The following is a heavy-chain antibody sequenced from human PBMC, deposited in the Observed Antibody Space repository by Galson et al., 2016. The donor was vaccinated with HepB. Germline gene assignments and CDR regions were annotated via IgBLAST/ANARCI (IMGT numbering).Heavy chain of an antibody. V-gene: IGHV3-48*03. Sequence: LRLSCAASGFTFSSYEMNWVRQAPGKGLEWVSHISYSGSTTYYADSVKGRFTISRDNTKNSLYLQMNSLRAEDTATYYCARYRDYYGLGSHFVTSYYYAMDVWGQGTTVTVSS. CDR3: ARYRDYYGLGSHFVTSYYYAMDV. CDR2: ISYSGSTT. CDR1: GFTFSSYE. J-gene: IGHJ6*02. D-gene: IGHD3-10*01.